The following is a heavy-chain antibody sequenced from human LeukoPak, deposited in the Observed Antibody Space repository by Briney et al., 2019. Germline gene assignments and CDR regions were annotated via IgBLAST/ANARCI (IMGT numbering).Heavy chain of an antibody. CDR3: ARVLRDGHNDPFDN. J-gene: IGHJ3*02. V-gene: IGHV4-39*01. CDR1: GGSISSSSYF. CDR2: VFYTGDT. Sequence: SETLSLTCTVSGGSISSSSYFWGWIRQPPEKGLERIGRVFYTGDTYYSPSLKSRVTLSVDTSKNHFSLRLTSVTAADAAVYYCARVLRDGHNDPFDNWGQGTLVTVSS. D-gene: IGHD5-24*01.